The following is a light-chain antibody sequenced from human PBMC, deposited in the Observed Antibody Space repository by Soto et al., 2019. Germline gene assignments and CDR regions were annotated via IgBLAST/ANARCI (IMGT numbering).Light chain of an antibody. Sequence: QSVLTQPASVSGSPGQSITISCTGTGSDVGGFNYVSWYQQHPGKAPKLIIYDVSNRPSGVSNRFSGSKSGNTASLTISGLQAEDEADYCCSSYTSSSALYVFGTGTKVTVL. CDR2: DVS. J-gene: IGLJ1*01. CDR1: GSDVGGFNY. V-gene: IGLV2-14*01. CDR3: SSYTSSSALYV.